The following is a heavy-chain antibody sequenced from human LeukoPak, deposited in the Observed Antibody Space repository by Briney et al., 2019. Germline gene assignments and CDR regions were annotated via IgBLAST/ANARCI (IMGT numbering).Heavy chain of an antibody. CDR1: GSQLTTGEGG. CDR2: IYWDDDK. CDR3: AHRQWGLDAFDI. V-gene: IGHV2-5*02. D-gene: IGHD1-26*01. J-gene: IGHJ3*02. Sequence: SGPTLVKPTQTLTLTCTFSGSQLTTGEGGVAWILHPQGKALNWLALIYWDDDKRYSPSLKSRLTITKDTSKNQVVLTMTNMDPVDTATYYCAHRQWGLDAFDIWGQGTMVTVSS.